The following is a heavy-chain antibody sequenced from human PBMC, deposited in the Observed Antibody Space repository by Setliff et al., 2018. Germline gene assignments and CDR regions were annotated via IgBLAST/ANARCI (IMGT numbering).Heavy chain of an antibody. CDR1: GGSISSDDKY. V-gene: IGHV4-30-4*01. Sequence: SETLSLTCTVSGGSISSDDKYWNWIRQPPGKGLEWIGYIYNRESTYYNPSLKSRVTISVDTSKNQFSLKLRSVTAADTAVYYCARDGYFGSGTYNVWGQGTTVTVSS. CDR3: ARDGYFGSGTYNV. J-gene: IGHJ6*02. D-gene: IGHD3-10*01. CDR2: IYNREST.